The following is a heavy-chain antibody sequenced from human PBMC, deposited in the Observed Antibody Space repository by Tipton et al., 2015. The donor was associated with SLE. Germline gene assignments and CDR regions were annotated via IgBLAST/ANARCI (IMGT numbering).Heavy chain of an antibody. D-gene: IGHD3-22*01. Sequence: SLRLSCAASGFTFSSYAMSWVRQAPGKGLEWVSAISGSGGSTYYADSVKGRFTISRDNSKNTLYLQMHSLRAEDTAVYYCARAMTYYYDSSYFDYWGQGTLVTVSS. CDR2: ISGSGGST. CDR3: ARAMTYYYDSSYFDY. V-gene: IGHV3-23*01. CDR1: GFTFSSYA. J-gene: IGHJ4*02.